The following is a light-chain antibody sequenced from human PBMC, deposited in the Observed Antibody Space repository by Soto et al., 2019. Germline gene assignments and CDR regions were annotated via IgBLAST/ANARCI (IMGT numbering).Light chain of an antibody. CDR2: DAY. V-gene: IGKV3-11*01. CDR1: QSVSSY. J-gene: IGKJ5*01. CDR3: QQRSNWLIT. Sequence: EIVLTQSPATLSLSPGEGCTLSCMASQSVSSYLAWYQQKPGQAPRLLIYDAYNRATGIPARFSGSGSGTDFTLTISSLEPEDFAVYYCQQRSNWLITVGQGTRLEIK.